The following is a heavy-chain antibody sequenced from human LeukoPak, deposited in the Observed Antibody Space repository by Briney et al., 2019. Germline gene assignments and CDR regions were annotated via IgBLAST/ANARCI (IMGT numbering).Heavy chain of an antibody. CDR1: GLTFSNAW. CDR2: INWDGGRT. J-gene: IGHJ4*02. Sequence: GGSLRLSCAASGLTFSNAWMSWVRQAPGKGLEWVSLINWDGGRTYYADSVKGRFTISRDNSKNSLYLQMNSLRTEDTALYYCAKDSRSSGWSNFDYWGQGTLVTVSS. D-gene: IGHD6-19*01. V-gene: IGHV3-43*01. CDR3: AKDSRSSGWSNFDY.